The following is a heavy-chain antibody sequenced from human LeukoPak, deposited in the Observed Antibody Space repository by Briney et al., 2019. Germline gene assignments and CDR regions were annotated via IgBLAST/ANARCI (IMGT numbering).Heavy chain of an antibody. J-gene: IGHJ4*02. V-gene: IGHV3-23*01. D-gene: IGHD1-1*01. Sequence: PGGSLRLSGAASGFTFSSYAMSWVRQAPGKGLEWVSAISGSGGSTYYADSVKGRFTISRDNSKNTLYLQMNSLRAEDTAVYYCAKDRGNWSSFDYWAREPWSPSPQ. CDR3: AKDRGNWSSFDY. CDR1: GFTFSSYA. CDR2: ISGSGGST.